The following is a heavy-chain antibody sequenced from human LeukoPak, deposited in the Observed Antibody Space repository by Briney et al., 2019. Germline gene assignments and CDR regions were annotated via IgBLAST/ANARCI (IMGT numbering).Heavy chain of an antibody. CDR3: AKSSSARGDGYTFDY. Sequence: GGSLRLSCAASGFTFSTYWMSWVRQAPGKGLEWVANIRQDGSVKYYVDSVKGRFTISRDNAKNSLYLHMNSLRADDTAVYYCAKSSSARGDGYTFDYWGQGTLVTVSS. CDR1: GFTFSTYW. CDR2: IRQDGSVK. J-gene: IGHJ4*02. D-gene: IGHD5-24*01. V-gene: IGHV3-7*01.